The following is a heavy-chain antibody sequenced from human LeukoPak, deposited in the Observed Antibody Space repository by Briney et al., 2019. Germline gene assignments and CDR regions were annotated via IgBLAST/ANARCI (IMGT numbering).Heavy chain of an antibody. CDR1: GFSFSSYV. CDR3: ARGRSPRGYYYGMDV. CDR2: ISSNGGET. Sequence: GGSLRLSCAASGFSFSSYVMHWVRQAPGKGLEYVSAISSNGGETYYADSVKGRFTISRDNSKNALYLQMGSLRVEDTAVHYCARGRSPRGYYYGMDVWGQGTTVTVS. V-gene: IGHV3-64*02. D-gene: IGHD1-26*01. J-gene: IGHJ6*02.